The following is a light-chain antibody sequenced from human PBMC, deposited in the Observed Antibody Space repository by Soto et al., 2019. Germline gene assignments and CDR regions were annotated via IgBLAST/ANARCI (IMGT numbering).Light chain of an antibody. J-gene: IGKJ2*01. Sequence: EMVMTQSPATLSVSPGERATLSCRASQSVSSNLAWYQQKPGQAPRLLIYGASTRATGIPARFSGSGSGTEFTLTISSLQSEDFAVYYCQQYNNWPPYTFGKGTKM. CDR1: QSVSSN. CDR3: QQYNNWPPYT. CDR2: GAS. V-gene: IGKV3-15*01.